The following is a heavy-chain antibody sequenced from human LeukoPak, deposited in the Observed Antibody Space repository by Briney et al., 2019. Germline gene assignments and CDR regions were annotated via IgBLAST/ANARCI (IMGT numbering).Heavy chain of an antibody. J-gene: IGHJ6*02. CDR1: SSXG. CDR3: AKAVERLDYYYYYGMDV. CDR2: ISYDGSNK. D-gene: IGHD4-23*01. Sequence: SSXGMHWVSQAXGKGLEWVAVISYDGSNKYYADSVKGPFTISRDNSKNTLYLQMNSLRAEDTAVYYCAKAVERLDYYYYYGMDVWGQGTTVTVSS. V-gene: IGHV3-30*18.